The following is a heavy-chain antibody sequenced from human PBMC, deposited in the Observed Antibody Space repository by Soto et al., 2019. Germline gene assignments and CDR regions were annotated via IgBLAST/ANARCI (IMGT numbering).Heavy chain of an antibody. V-gene: IGHV4-34*01. CDR1: GGSFSGYY. Sequence: SETLSLTCAVYGGSFSGYYWSWIRQPPGKGLEWIGEINHSGSTNYNPSLKSRVTISVDTSKNQFSLKLSSVTAADTAVYYCARGYYYGSGSYYFRNWGQGTLVTVSS. CDR2: INHSGST. J-gene: IGHJ4*02. D-gene: IGHD3-10*01. CDR3: ARGYYYGSGSYYFRN.